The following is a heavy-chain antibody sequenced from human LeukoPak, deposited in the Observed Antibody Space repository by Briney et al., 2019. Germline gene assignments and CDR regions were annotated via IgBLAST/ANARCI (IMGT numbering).Heavy chain of an antibody. Sequence: SETLSLTCTVSGGSITSYYWSWIRQPPGKGLEWIGSIYYSGSTNYNPSLKSRVTISVDTSKDQFSLKLSSVTAADTALYYCARENGYRYDYWGQGTLVTVSS. CDR3: ARENGYRYDY. D-gene: IGHD5-18*01. CDR1: GGSITSYY. V-gene: IGHV4-59*01. CDR2: IYYSGST. J-gene: IGHJ4*02.